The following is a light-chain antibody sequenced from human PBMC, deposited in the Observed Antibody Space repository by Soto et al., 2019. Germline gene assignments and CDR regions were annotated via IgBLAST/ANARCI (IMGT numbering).Light chain of an antibody. V-gene: IGKV1-5*01. CDR1: QSISTW. CDR3: QHYGSYPWT. J-gene: IGKJ1*01. CDR2: DAS. Sequence: DIQMTQSPSTLSASVGDRVTIPCRASQSISTWLAWYQQKPGKAPKLLIYDASTWESGIPSRFSGSGSGTEFTLTISSLEPDDFATYYCQHYGSYPWTFGPGTKVEIK.